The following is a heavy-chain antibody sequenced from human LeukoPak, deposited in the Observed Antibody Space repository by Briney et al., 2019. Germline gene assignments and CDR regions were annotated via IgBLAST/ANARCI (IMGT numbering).Heavy chain of an antibody. J-gene: IGHJ5*02. Sequence: GGSLRLSCAASGFTFSSYAMSWVRQAPGKGLEWVSAISGSGGSTYYADSVKGRFTISRDNSKNTLYLQMNSLRAEHPAVYYCASHPKSGTTPQPVPVRFDPWGQGTLVTVSS. CDR3: ASHPKSGTTPQPVPVRFDP. D-gene: IGHD1-1*01. CDR2: ISGSGGST. CDR1: GFTFSSYA. V-gene: IGHV3-23*01.